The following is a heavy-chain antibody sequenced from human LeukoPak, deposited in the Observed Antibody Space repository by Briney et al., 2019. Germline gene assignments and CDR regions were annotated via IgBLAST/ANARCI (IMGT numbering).Heavy chain of an antibody. V-gene: IGHV1-2*02. Sequence: ASVKVSCKASGYTFTDSYMHWVRQAPGQGLEWMGWINPNSGVTNYPLKFQGRVTMTRDRAISTAYMELRSLRSDDTAVYYCARLNGGYNGQGAFDIWGQGTMVTVSS. D-gene: IGHD5-12*01. CDR3: ARLNGGYNGQGAFDI. CDR1: GYTFTDSY. J-gene: IGHJ3*02. CDR2: INPNSGVT.